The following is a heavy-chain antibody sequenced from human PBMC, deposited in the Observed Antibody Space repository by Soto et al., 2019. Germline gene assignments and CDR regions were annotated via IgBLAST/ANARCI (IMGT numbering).Heavy chain of an antibody. CDR1: GFTFSSYS. CDR3: AVVVPAAHDALDI. D-gene: IGHD2-2*01. V-gene: IGHV3-21*01. J-gene: IGHJ3*02. Sequence: GGSLRLSCAASGFTFSSYSMNWVRQAPGKGLEWVSSISSSSSYIYYADSVKGRFTISRDNAKNSLYLQMNSLRAEDTAVYYCAVVVPAAHDALDIWGQGTMVTVSS. CDR2: ISSSSSYI.